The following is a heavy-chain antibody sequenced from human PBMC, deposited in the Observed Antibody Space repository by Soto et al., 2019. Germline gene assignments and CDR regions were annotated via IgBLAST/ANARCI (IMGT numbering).Heavy chain of an antibody. J-gene: IGHJ5*02. CDR3: ARQDGNWFDP. V-gene: IGHV4-30-2*01. CDR2: IYHSGST. D-gene: IGHD2-15*01. Sequence: SETKPLTCAVSGGTLSSGCCCWSSIRQPPGKGLEWIGYIYHSGSTYYNPSLKSRVTISVDRSKNQFSLKLSSVTAADTAVYYCARQDGNWFDPWGQGTLVTVSS. CDR1: GGTLSSGCCC.